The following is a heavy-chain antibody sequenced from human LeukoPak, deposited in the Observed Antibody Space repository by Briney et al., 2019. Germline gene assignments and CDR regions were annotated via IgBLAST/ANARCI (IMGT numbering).Heavy chain of an antibody. Sequence: PGGSLRLSCAASGFTFSSYWMSWVRQAPGKGLEWVANIKQDGSEKYYADSVKGRFTISRDNSKNTLYLQMNSLRAEDTAVYYCAKNEVAGTVWGQGTLVTVSS. V-gene: IGHV3-7*03. CDR2: IKQDGSEK. CDR1: GFTFSSYW. J-gene: IGHJ4*02. D-gene: IGHD6-19*01. CDR3: AKNEVAGTV.